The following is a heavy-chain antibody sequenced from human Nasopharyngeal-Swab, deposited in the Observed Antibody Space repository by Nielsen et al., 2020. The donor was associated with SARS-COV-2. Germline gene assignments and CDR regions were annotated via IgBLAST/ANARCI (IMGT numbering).Heavy chain of an antibody. CDR3: ARGQDAYYYMDV. J-gene: IGHJ6*03. V-gene: IGHV4-34*01. CDR2: INDRGRG. D-gene: IGHD2-15*01. CDR1: GGSFSGYY. Sequence: GSLRLSCAVYGGSFSGYYWSWIRQTPGKGLEWIGEINDRGRGNYNPSLRSRITISAGPSNIQSSLKLNSVTASDTAVYYCARGQDAYYYMDVWGEGITVTVSS.